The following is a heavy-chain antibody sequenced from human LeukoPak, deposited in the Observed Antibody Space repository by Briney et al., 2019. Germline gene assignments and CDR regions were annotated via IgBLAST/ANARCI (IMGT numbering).Heavy chain of an antibody. Sequence: GGSLRLSCAASGFTFSSYWMTWVRQAPGKGLEWVANTEQDGSGKHYVGSVKGRFTISRDNAENSLYLQMNSLRAEDTAVYYCARADSGGKIFDYWGQGTLVIVSS. J-gene: IGHJ4*02. D-gene: IGHD2-15*01. V-gene: IGHV3-7*01. CDR2: TEQDGSGK. CDR3: ARADSGGKIFDY. CDR1: GFTFSSYW.